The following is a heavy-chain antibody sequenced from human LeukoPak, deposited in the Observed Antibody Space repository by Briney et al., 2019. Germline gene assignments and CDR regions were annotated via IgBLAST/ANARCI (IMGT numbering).Heavy chain of an antibody. CDR2: ISSSSSTI. CDR1: GFTFSSYS. CDR3: ARRGVVPAAISRCYYMDV. V-gene: IGHV3-48*04. D-gene: IGHD2-2*01. J-gene: IGHJ6*03. Sequence: GGSLRLSCAASGFTFSSYSMNWVRQAPGKGLEWVSYISSSSSTIYYADSVKGRFTISRDNAKNSLYLQMNSLRAEDTAVYYCARRGVVPAAISRCYYMDVWGKGTTVTVSS.